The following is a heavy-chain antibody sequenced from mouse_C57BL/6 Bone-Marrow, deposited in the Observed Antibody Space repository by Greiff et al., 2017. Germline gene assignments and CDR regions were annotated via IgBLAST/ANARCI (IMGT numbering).Heavy chain of an antibody. CDR3: ARCGSASTFDY. J-gene: IGHJ3*01. Sequence: EVQLQQSGAELVRPGASVKLSCKASGYTFTNYSMHWVKQRPGQGLEWIGRIDPANGNTKYDPKFKAKATITADKSSSTAYMQLSSLTSEDAAIYYCARCGSASTFDYWGQGTTVTVSA. D-gene: IGHD3-1*01. CDR1: GYTFTNYS. V-gene: IGHV14-3*01. CDR2: IDPANGNT.